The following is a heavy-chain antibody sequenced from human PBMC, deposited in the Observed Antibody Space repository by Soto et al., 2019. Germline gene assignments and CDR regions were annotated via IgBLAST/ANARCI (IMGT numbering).Heavy chain of an antibody. J-gene: IGHJ4*02. D-gene: IGHD3-22*01. CDR2: INPKSGGT. Sequence: ASVKVSCKTSGYTFSSYYMHWVRQAPGQGLERMGWINPKSGGTLYAQKFKGRVTMTRDTSISTAYMELSRLRSDDKAVYYCARGGTFAYDTSGYSVYWGQGTLVTVS. V-gene: IGHV1-2*02. CDR3: ARGGTFAYDTSGYSVY. CDR1: GYTFSSYY.